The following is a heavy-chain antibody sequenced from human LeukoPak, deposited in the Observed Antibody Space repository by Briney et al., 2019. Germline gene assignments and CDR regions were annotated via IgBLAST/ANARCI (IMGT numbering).Heavy chain of an antibody. CDR3: ARGHSGSYQAVHAFDI. CDR2: IIPIFGTA. V-gene: IGHV1-69*05. CDR1: GGTFSSYA. Sequence: SVKVSCKASGGTFSSYAITWVRQAPGQGLEWMGGIIPIFGTANYAQKFQGRVTITTDESTSTAYMELSSLRSEDTAVYYCARGHSGSYQAVHAFDIWGQGTKVTVSS. D-gene: IGHD1-26*01. J-gene: IGHJ3*02.